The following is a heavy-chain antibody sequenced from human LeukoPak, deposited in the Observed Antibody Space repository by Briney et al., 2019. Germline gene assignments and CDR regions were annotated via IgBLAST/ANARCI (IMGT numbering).Heavy chain of an antibody. CDR2: ISGSGGST. Sequence: GGSLRLSCAASGFTFSSYAMSWVRQAPGRGLEWVSTISGSGGSTYYADSVKGRFTISRDNSKNTLYLQMNSLRAEDTAVYFCVIKAKAAYGMDVWGQGTTVTVSS. V-gene: IGHV3-23*01. CDR1: GFTFSSYA. D-gene: IGHD6-25*01. CDR3: VIKAKAAYGMDV. J-gene: IGHJ6*02.